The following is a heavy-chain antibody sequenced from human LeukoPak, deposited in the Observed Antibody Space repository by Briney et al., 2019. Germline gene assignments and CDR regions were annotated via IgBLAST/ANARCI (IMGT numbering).Heavy chain of an antibody. CDR3: AKKMVPYYYYMDV. D-gene: IGHD3-10*01. CDR1: GFTFSSYA. V-gene: IGHV3-23*01. Sequence: PGGSLRLSCAASGFTFSSYAMSWVRQAPGKGLEWVSAISGSGGSTYYADSVKGRFTISRDNSNNTLYLQMNSLRADDTAVYYCAKKMVPYYYYMDVWGKGTTVTVSS. CDR2: ISGSGGST. J-gene: IGHJ6*03.